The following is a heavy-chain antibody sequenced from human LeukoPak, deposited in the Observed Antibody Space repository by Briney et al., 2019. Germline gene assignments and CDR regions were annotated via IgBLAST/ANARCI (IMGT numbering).Heavy chain of an antibody. CDR1: GFTFSHYA. D-gene: IGHD2-21*02. CDR2: ITGGGGDT. V-gene: IGHV3-23*01. Sequence: GGSLRLSCAASGFTFSHYAMAWVRQAPGKEPEWVSVITGGGGDTYEIDSVKGRFTISRDNSKNTLYLQMNSLRVEDTAVYFCAPTGGDLFDYWGQGTLVTVSS. CDR3: APTGGDLFDY. J-gene: IGHJ4*02.